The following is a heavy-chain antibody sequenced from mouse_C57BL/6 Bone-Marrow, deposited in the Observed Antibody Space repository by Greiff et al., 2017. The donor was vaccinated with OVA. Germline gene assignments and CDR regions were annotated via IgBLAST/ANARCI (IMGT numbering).Heavy chain of an antibody. V-gene: IGHV1-80*01. CDR3: ARGGF. CDR2: IFPGDGDT. J-gene: IGHJ2*01. CDR1: GNAFSNLW. Sequence: LQQFRAELVKPGASVKISSKVPGNAFSNLWMILVQQRPGKGLEWIGQIFPGDGDTIYNGKFKGKGTLTADKSSSTAYMQVSSLTSEDSAVYFCARGGFWGQGTTLTVSS.